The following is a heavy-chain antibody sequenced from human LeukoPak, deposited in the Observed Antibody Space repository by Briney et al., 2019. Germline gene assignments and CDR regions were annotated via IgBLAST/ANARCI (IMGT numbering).Heavy chain of an antibody. J-gene: IGHJ4*02. CDR3: AKGISPVISLVYFDY. V-gene: IGHV3-23*01. CDR2: ISGSGTNT. D-gene: IGHD2-15*01. Sequence: GGSLRLSCAASGFTFSSYGMSWVRQAPGKGLEWVSFISGSGTNTYYADSVKGRFTISRDNSKNTLYLQMNSLRAEDTAVYYCAKGISPVISLVYFDYWGQGTLVTVSS. CDR1: GFTFSSYG.